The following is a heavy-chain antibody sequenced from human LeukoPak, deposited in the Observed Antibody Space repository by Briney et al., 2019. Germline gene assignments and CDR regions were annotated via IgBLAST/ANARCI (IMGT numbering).Heavy chain of an antibody. Sequence: GGSLRLSCVVSGFTFSNYWMGWVRQAPGKGLEWVAKIKEDGSQKQYVDSVKGRFTISRDNAKNTLYLQMNSLRAEDTAVYYCAREGYDFWSGDYYYYMDVWGKGTTVTVSS. CDR3: AREGYDFWSGDYYYYMDV. D-gene: IGHD3-3*01. J-gene: IGHJ6*03. V-gene: IGHV3-7*01. CDR2: IKEDGSQK. CDR1: GFTFSNYW.